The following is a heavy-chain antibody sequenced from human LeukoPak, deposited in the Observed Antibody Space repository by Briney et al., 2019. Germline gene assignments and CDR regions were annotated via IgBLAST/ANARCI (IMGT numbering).Heavy chain of an antibody. CDR1: GFTFSSYA. Sequence: PGGSLRLSCAASGFTFSSYAMSWVRQAPGKGLEWVSSISSSSSYIYYADSVKGRFTISRDNAKNSLYLQMNSLRAEDTAVYYCARGGGASPLFDYWGQGTLVTVSS. V-gene: IGHV3-21*01. J-gene: IGHJ4*02. D-gene: IGHD3-16*01. CDR3: ARGGGASPLFDY. CDR2: ISSSSSYI.